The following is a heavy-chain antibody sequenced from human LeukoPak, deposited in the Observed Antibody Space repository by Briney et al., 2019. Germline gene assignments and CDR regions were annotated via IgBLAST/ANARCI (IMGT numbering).Heavy chain of an antibody. D-gene: IGHD3-16*01. J-gene: IGHJ4*02. CDR1: GGSISSYY. CDR3: ARDRGFPYALDY. CDR2: IYYSGST. Sequence: TSETLSPTCTVSGGSISSYYWSWIRQPPGKGLEWIGYIYYSGSTNYNPSLKSRVTISVDTSKNQFSLKLSSETAADTAVYYCARDRGFPYALDYWGQGTLVTVSS. V-gene: IGHV4-59*01.